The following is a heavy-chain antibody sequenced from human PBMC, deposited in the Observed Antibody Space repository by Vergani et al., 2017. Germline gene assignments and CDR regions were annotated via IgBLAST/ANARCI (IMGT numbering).Heavy chain of an antibody. V-gene: IGHV4-59*01. D-gene: IGHD2-15*01. J-gene: IGHJ6*02. CDR2: IYYSGST. Sequence: QVQLQESGPGLVKPSETLSLTCTVSGGSISSYYLSWIRPPPGKALEWIGYIYYSGSTNYNPSLKSRVTISVDTSKTQFSLKMSSVTAADTAAYHCARDRVAAPDYYYYGMDVWGQGTTVTVSS. CDR3: ARDRVAAPDYYYYGMDV. CDR1: GGSISSYY.